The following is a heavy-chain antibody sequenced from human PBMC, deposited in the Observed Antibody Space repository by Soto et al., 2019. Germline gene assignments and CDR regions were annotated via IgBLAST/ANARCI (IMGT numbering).Heavy chain of an antibody. V-gene: IGHV4-39*01. CDR3: ARNFRGSSGYKYYFDY. D-gene: IGHD3-22*01. Sequence: SETLSLTCTVSGGSISSSSYYWGWIRQPPXKGLEWIGSIYYSGSTYYNPSLKSRVTISVDTSKNQFSLKLSSVTAADTAVYYCARNFRGSSGYKYYFDYWGQGTLVTVSS. CDR1: GGSISSSSYY. J-gene: IGHJ4*02. CDR2: IYYSGST.